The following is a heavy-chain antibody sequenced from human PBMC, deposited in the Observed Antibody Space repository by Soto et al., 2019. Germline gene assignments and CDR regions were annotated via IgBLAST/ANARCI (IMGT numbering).Heavy chain of an antibody. D-gene: IGHD4-17*01. Sequence: SETLSLTCTVSGGSISSSSYYWGWIRQPPGKGLEWIGSIYYSGSTYYNPSLKSRVTISVDTSKNQFSLKLSSVTAADTAVYYCARSGPHYGGKGGFDYWGQGTQVTVSS. V-gene: IGHV4-39*01. CDR1: GGSISSSSYY. CDR2: IYYSGST. J-gene: IGHJ4*02. CDR3: ARSGPHYGGKGGFDY.